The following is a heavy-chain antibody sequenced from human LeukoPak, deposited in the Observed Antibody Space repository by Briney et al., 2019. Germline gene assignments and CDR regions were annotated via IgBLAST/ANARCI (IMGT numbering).Heavy chain of an antibody. Sequence: GGSLRLSCAASAFTFSDSYMTWIRQAPGKGLEWVSYISSGGTTIYYGDSVKGRFTISRDNAKNSLYLQMNSLRAEDTAVYYCVRGPNTWFDPWGQGTPVTVSS. V-gene: IGHV3-11*01. J-gene: IGHJ5*02. CDR1: AFTFSDSY. CDR2: ISSGGTTI. CDR3: VRGPNTWFDP. D-gene: IGHD4/OR15-4a*01.